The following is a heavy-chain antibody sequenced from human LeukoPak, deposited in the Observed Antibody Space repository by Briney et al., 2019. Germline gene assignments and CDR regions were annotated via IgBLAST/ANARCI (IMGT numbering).Heavy chain of an antibody. CDR2: INPNSGGT. V-gene: IGHV1-2*02. J-gene: IGHJ4*02. CDR3: ARDHLDFWSGYNYFDY. Sequence: ASVKVSCKASGYTFTGYYMHWLRQAPGQGLEWIGWINPNSGGTDYAQKFQGRVTMTRDTSISTAYMELSRLRSDDTAAYYCARDHLDFWSGYNYFDYWGQGTLVTVSS. CDR1: GYTFTGYY. D-gene: IGHD3-3*01.